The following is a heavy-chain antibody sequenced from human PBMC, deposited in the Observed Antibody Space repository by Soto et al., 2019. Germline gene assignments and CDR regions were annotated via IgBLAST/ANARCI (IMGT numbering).Heavy chain of an antibody. V-gene: IGHV4-30-4*08. CDR3: AREDDGGDRDYYGLDV. Sequence: SETLSLTCTVSGGSISYAYYYWTWIRQSPGKGLEWIGYIHYSGSIIYNPSFKSRVTISVDTSKNQFSLQLSSVTAADTAVYFCAREDDGGDRDYYGLDVWGQGTTVTVSS. CDR1: GGSISYAYYY. CDR2: IHYSGSI. D-gene: IGHD2-21*02. J-gene: IGHJ6*02.